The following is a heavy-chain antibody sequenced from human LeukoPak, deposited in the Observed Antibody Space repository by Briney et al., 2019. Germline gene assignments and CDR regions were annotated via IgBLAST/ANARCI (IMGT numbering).Heavy chain of an antibody. CDR3: ARDPYSGNYGNYYYYYMDV. V-gene: IGHV3-21*01. CDR2: ITTSGTYI. Sequence: GGSLRLSCAASGFTFSTYTMNWVRQAPGRALEWVSSITTSGTYIFYADSVKGRFTISRDNAKNSLYLQMNSLGPEDTAVYYCARDPYSGNYGNYYYYYMDVWGKGTTVTISS. D-gene: IGHD1-26*01. CDR1: GFTFSTYT. J-gene: IGHJ6*03.